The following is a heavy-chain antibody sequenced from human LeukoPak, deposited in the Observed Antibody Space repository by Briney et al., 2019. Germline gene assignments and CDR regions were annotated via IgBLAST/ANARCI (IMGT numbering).Heavy chain of an antibody. V-gene: IGHV3-53*01. CDR2: IYSGGST. CDR3: AAPGYSSSWYYFDY. J-gene: IGHJ4*02. D-gene: IGHD6-13*01. Sequence: PGGSLRLSCAAYGFTVSSNYMSWVRQAPGKGLEWVSVIYSGGSTYYADSVKGRFTISRDNSKNTLYLQMNSLRAEDTAVYYCAAPGYSSSWYYFDYWGQGTLVTVSS. CDR1: GFTVSSNY.